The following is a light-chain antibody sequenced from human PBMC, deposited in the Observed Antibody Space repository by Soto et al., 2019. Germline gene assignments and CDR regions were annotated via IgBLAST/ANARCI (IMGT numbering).Light chain of an antibody. V-gene: IGLV2-14*01. CDR2: EVS. CDR1: TSDVGDYNY. Sequence: QSVLTQPASVSGSPGQSITISCTGTTSDVGDYNYVSWYQQHPGQVPKLLIYEVSNRPSGVSYRFSGSKSGNTASLTISGLQAQDEASYYCFSYTTSSAPYVFGTGTKLTVL. CDR3: FSYTTSSAPYV. J-gene: IGLJ1*01.